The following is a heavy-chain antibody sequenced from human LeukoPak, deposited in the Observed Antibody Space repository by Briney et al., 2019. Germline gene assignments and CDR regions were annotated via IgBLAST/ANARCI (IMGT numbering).Heavy chain of an antibody. Sequence: SETLSLTCTVSGGSISSYYWSWIRQPPGKGLEWIGYIYYSGSTNYNPSLKSRVTISEDTSKNQFSLKLSSVTAADTAVYYCASGVGATIDYFQHWGQGTLVTVSS. CDR1: GGSISSYY. CDR3: ASGVGATIDYFQH. J-gene: IGHJ1*01. D-gene: IGHD1-26*01. V-gene: IGHV4-59*01. CDR2: IYYSGST.